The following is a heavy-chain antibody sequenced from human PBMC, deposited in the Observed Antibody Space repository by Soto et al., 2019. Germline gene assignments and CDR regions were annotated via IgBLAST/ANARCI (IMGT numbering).Heavy chain of an antibody. D-gene: IGHD2-21*01. CDR2: IYYSGST. V-gene: IGHV4-59*01. CDR3: ARRWGGTFDY. CDR1: GGSISSYY. Sequence: QVQLQESGPGLVKPSETLSLPCTVSGGSISSYYWSWIRQPPGKGLEWIGYIYYSGSTNYNPSLKTRVTISVDTSNNQSSLQLSSVTAAATAVYYCARRWGGTFDYWGQGTLVTVSS. J-gene: IGHJ4*02.